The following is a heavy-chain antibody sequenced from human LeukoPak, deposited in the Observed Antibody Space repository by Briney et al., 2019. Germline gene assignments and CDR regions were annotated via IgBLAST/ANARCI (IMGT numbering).Heavy chain of an antibody. D-gene: IGHD2-2*01. CDR2: IYYSGST. CDR1: GGSISSSSYY. Sequence: SETLSLTCTVSGGSISSSSYYWGWIRQPPGKGLEWIGSIYYSGSTYYNPSLKSRVTISVDTSKNQFSLKLSSVTAADTAVHYCAREGTGCSSTSCYPPFYYYYMDVWGKGTTVTVSS. J-gene: IGHJ6*03. V-gene: IGHV4-39*07. CDR3: AREGTGCSSTSCYPPFYYYYMDV.